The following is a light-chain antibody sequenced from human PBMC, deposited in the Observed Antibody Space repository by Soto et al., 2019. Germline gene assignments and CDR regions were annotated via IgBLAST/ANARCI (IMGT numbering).Light chain of an antibody. CDR2: DNS. Sequence: QSVLTQPASVSGATGQRVTISCTGGSSNIGAGYDVHWYRQLPGTAPELLIYDNSNRPSGVPARFSGSKSGTSASLAITWLQADDEADYYCQSYDTSLSGWVVFGGGTKLTVL. J-gene: IGLJ2*01. CDR1: SSNIGAGYD. CDR3: QSYDTSLSGWVV. V-gene: IGLV1-40*01.